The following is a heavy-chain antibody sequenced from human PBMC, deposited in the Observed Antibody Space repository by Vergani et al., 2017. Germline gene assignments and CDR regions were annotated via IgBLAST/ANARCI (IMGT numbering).Heavy chain of an antibody. D-gene: IGHD5-24*01. V-gene: IGHV3-15*07. CDR2: IKSTFDRGTT. Sequence: EVQLVESGGGIVKPGGSLRLSCVASGFSFRNAWMNWVRRTPGKGLEWVGRIKSTFDRGTTDYAAAVKGRFTISRVDSKITLFLQMNGLKTEDIGVYYCTTVPCYGRDGSCYWVRDHHDYGMDFWGQGTTVTVSS. J-gene: IGHJ6*02. CDR1: GFSFRNAW. CDR3: TTVPCYGRDGSCYWVRDHHDYGMDF.